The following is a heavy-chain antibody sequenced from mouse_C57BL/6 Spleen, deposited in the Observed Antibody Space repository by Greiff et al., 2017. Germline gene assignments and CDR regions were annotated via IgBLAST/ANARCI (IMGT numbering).Heavy chain of an antibody. CDR1: GYTFTDYN. CDR3: ARSRDGSSYVPFAY. V-gene: IGHV1-18*01. D-gene: IGHD1-1*01. J-gene: IGHJ3*01. Sequence: EVKLQESGPELVKPGASVKIPCKASGYTFTDYNMDWVKQSHGKSLEWIGDINPNNGGTIYNQKFKGKATLTVDKSSSTAYMELRSLTSEDTAVYYCARSRDGSSYVPFAYWGQGTLVTVSA. CDR2: INPNNGGT.